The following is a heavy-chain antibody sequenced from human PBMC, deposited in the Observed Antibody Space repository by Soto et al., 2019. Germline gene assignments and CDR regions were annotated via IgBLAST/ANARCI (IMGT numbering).Heavy chain of an antibody. V-gene: IGHV4-31*03. CDR1: GGSISSVGYY. Sequence: QVQLQESGPGLVKPGQTLSLTCTVSGGSISSVGYYWSWIRQHPGKGLEWIGYIYYSGSTYYNPSIKSRVTISVDTSKNQFSLKLSSVTAADTAVYYCASDYDFCSGYYSAWGQGTLFTVSS. D-gene: IGHD3-3*01. J-gene: IGHJ5*02. CDR2: IYYSGST. CDR3: ASDYDFCSGYYSA.